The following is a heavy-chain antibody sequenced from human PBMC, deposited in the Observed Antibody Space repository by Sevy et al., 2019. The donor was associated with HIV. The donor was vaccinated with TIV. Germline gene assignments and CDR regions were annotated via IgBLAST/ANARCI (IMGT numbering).Heavy chain of an antibody. J-gene: IGHJ3*02. CDR3: AKGLGMVGSDSCGWNDAFDI. Sequence: GGSLRLSCAASGFTFDDYAMHWVRQAPGKGLEWVSGISWNSGSIGYSDSVKGRFTISRDNAKNSLYLQMNSLRAEDMALYYCAKGLGMVGSDSCGWNDAFDIWGHGTMVTVSS. CDR2: ISWNSGSI. V-gene: IGHV3-9*03. CDR1: GFTFDDYA. D-gene: IGHD6-19*01.